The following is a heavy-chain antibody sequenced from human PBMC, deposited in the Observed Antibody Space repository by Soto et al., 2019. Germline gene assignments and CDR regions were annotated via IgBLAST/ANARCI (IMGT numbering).Heavy chain of an antibody. J-gene: IGHJ6*02. CDR3: ARDIAGTTPFL. CDR2: ISYDGSNK. V-gene: IGHV3-30-3*01. CDR1: GFTFSSYA. D-gene: IGHD1-20*01. Sequence: QVQLVESGGGVVQPGRSLRLSCAASGFTFSSYAMHWVRQAPGKGLEWVAVISYDGSNKYYADSVKGRFTISRDNSKNTLYLQMNSLRTEDTAVYYCARDIAGTTPFLWGQGTTVTVSS.